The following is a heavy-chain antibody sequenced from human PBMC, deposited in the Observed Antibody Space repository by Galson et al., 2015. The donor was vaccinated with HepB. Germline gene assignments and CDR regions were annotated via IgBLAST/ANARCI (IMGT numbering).Heavy chain of an antibody. J-gene: IGHJ6*02. Sequence: SVKVSCKASGYTFTSYGISWVRQAPGQGLEWMGWISAYNGNTKYVQNLQGRVTMTTDTSTSTAYMELRSLRSDDTAVYYCARVGYYHGSGSHKYYYGMDVWGQGTTVTVSS. CDR2: ISAYNGNT. CDR1: GYTFTSYG. CDR3: ARVGYYHGSGSHKYYYGMDV. D-gene: IGHD3-10*01. V-gene: IGHV1-18*01.